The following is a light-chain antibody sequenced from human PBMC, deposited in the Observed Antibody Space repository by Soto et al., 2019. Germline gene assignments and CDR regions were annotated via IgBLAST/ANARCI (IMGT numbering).Light chain of an antibody. Sequence: QSALTQPASVSGSPGQSITISCTGTSSDVGGYNYVSWYQQHPGKAPKLMIYEGSNRPSVVSNPFSGSESGNTASLTISGLQAEDEADYYCSSYTSSSTGFVFGTGTKLTVL. J-gene: IGLJ1*01. CDR2: EGS. CDR3: SSYTSSSTGFV. V-gene: IGLV2-14*01. CDR1: SSDVGGYNY.